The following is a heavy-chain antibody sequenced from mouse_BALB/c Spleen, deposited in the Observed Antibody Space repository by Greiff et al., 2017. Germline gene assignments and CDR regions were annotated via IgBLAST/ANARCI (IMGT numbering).Heavy chain of an antibody. CDR3: ARREGSTNYYAMDY. V-gene: IGHV1-67*01. CDR1: GYTFTDYA. D-gene: IGHD1-1*01. CDR2: ISTYYGNR. Sequence: QVHVKQSGPELVRPGVSVKISCKGSGYTFTDYAMHWVKQSHAKSLEWIGVISTYYGNRNYNQKFKGKATMTVDKSSSTAYMELARLTSEDSAIYYCARREGSTNYYAMDYWGQGTSVTVSS. J-gene: IGHJ4*01.